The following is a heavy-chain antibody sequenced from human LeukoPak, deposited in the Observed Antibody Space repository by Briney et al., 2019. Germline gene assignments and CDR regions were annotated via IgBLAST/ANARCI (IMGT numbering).Heavy chain of an antibody. D-gene: IGHD3-22*01. J-gene: IGHJ4*02. V-gene: IGHV3-48*02. Sequence: PAGSLRLSCAASGFSFSTYSMNWVRQAPGKGLEWVSYIRSSGSTIYYADSVKGRFTIYRDNAKNSLYLQMNSLRDEDTAVYYCARDPAHSSGPFDCWGQGTLVTVSS. CDR1: GFSFSTYS. CDR3: ARDPAHSSGPFDC. CDR2: IRSSGSTI.